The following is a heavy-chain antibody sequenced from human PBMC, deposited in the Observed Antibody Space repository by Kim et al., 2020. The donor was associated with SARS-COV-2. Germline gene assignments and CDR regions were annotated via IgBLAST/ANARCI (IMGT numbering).Heavy chain of an antibody. J-gene: IGHJ6*02. D-gene: IGHD1-26*01. Sequence: KSRVTMSVDTSKNQFSLKLSSVTAADTAVYYCARDRSSALIYYYYYGMDVWGQGTTVTVSS. CDR3: ARDRSSALIYYYYYGMDV. V-gene: IGHV4-4*06.